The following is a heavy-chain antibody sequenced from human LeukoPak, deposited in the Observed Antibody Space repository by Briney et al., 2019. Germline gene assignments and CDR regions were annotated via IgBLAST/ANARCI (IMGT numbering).Heavy chain of an antibody. D-gene: IGHD2-2*02. J-gene: IGHJ4*03. Sequence: GGSLRLSCAASGFIFSSYWMHWVRQAPGKGLVWVSHINNDGTGTTYADSVKGRFTISRDNAKNTLYLQMNSLRAEDTAVYYCTRGGGYSSFDSWGQGTLVTVSS. CDR1: GFIFSSYW. CDR2: INNDGTGT. V-gene: IGHV3-74*01. CDR3: TRGGGYSSFDS.